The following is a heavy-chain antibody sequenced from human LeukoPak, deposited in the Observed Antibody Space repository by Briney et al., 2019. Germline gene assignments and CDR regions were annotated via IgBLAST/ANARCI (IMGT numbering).Heavy chain of an antibody. V-gene: IGHV1-2*02. CDR3: ASVQGGSDAFDI. D-gene: IGHD3-16*01. CDR2: INPNSGGT. J-gene: IGHJ3*02. Sequence: ASVKVSCKASGYTFTGYYMHWVRQAPGQGLEWMGWINPNSGGTNYAQKFQGRVTMTTDTSTSTAYMELRSLRSDGTAVYYCASVQGGSDAFDIWGQGTMVTVSS. CDR1: GYTFTGYY.